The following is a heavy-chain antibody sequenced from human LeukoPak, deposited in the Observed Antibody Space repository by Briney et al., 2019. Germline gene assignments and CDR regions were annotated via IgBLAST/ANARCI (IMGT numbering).Heavy chain of an antibody. J-gene: IGHJ6*03. D-gene: IGHD6-13*01. CDR2: MNPNSGNT. V-gene: IGHV1-8*03. Sequence: ASVKVSCKASGYTFTSYDINWVRQATGQWLEWMGWMNPNSGNTGYAQKCQGRVTITRNTSISTAYMELSSLRSEDTAVYYCARGRGAGTLRYYYFMDVWGKGTTVTVSS. CDR3: ARGRGAGTLRYYYFMDV. CDR1: GYTFTSYD.